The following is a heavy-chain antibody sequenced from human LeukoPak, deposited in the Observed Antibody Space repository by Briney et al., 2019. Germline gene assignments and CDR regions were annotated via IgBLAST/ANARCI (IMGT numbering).Heavy chain of an antibody. CDR2: INPNSGGT. CDR3: ARVEQWLVQGIYYYYGMDV. CDR1: GYTFTGYY. Sequence: ASVKVSCKASGYTFTGYYMHWVRQAPGQGLEWMGCINPNSGGTNYAQKFQGRVTMTRDTSISTAYMELSRLRSDDTAVYYCARVEQWLVQGIYYYYGMDVWGQGTTVTVSS. D-gene: IGHD6-19*01. J-gene: IGHJ6*02. V-gene: IGHV1-2*02.